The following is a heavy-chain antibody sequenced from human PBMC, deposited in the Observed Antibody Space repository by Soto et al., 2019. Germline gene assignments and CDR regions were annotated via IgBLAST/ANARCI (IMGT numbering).Heavy chain of an antibody. CDR1: GGSIDNFF. Sequence: WTVSGGSIDNFFWSWIRKTTGTGLQRIGYLSQGGAASCMSEGEPTSYNASRGSRATILLDLPKNQFSRKLTSVTAADTAVYYCARVRGRITVSSKPLGEWFDPWRQRTLGTVCS. V-gene: IGHV4-59*01. CDR3: ARVRGRITVSSKPLGEWFDP. CDR2: LSQGGAASCMSEGEPT. D-gene: IGHD3-16*01. J-gene: IGHJ5*02.